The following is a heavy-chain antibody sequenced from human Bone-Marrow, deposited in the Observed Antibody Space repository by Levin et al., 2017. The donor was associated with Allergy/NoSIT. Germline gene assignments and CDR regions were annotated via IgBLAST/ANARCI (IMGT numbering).Heavy chain of an antibody. V-gene: IGHV3-23*01. J-gene: IGHJ4*02. D-gene: IGHD2-15*01. CDR1: GFTFSTST. CDR3: ATGGDIVVVVAAPFDN. Sequence: PGGSLRLSCAASGFTFSTSTMSWVRQAPGQGLEWVSSISSSSVGTQYADSVKGRFTISRDNSKDTLYLQMNSLRAEDTAVYYCATGGDIVVVVAAPFDNWGQGTLVTVSS. CDR2: ISSSSVGT.